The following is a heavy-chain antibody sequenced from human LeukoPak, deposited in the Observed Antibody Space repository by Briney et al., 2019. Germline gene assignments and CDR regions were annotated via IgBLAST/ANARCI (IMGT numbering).Heavy chain of an antibody. V-gene: IGHV3-9*01. CDR2: ISWNSGSI. CDR1: GFSVSSSY. D-gene: IGHD2-2*01. Sequence: GGSLRLSCAASGFSVSSSYMNWVRQAPGKGLEWVSGISWNSGSIGYADSVKGRFTISRDNAKNSLYLQMNSLRAEDTALYYCAKAGSYCSSTSCYVSYFDYWGQGTLVTVSS. CDR3: AKAGSYCSSTSCYVSYFDY. J-gene: IGHJ4*02.